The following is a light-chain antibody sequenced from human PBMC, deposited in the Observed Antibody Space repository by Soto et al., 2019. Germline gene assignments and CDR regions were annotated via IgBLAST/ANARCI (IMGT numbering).Light chain of an antibody. CDR3: QRYNSWPLS. CDR1: QGIGST. J-gene: IGKJ4*01. CDR2: GAS. V-gene: IGKV3-15*01. Sequence: EIVLTQSPGTLSVSPGERATLSCRASQGIGSTLAWYQQKPGQTPKLLIYGASTRATGVPARFSGGGSGTEFTLTINSLQSEDFAVYYCQRYNSWPLSFGGGTKVDIK.